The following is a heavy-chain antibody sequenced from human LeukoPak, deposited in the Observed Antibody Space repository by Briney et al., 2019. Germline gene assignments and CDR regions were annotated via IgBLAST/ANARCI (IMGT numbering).Heavy chain of an antibody. J-gene: IGHJ6*03. V-gene: IGHV3-30*02. CDR2: IRYDGTNK. CDR3: AKTATVSHHYYYYMDV. Sequence: GGSLRLSCAASGFTFSSYGMHWARQAPGKGLEWVAFIRYDGTNKYYADSVRGLFTISRDNSKNTLYLQMNSLRAEDMAVYYCAKTATVSHHYYYYMDVWGKGATVTVSS. CDR1: GFTFSSYG. D-gene: IGHD4-17*01.